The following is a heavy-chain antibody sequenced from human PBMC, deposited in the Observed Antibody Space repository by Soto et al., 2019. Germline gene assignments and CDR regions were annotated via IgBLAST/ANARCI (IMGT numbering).Heavy chain of an antibody. V-gene: IGHV3-23*01. D-gene: IGHD4-4*01. Sequence: EVQLLESGRGLVQPGGSLRLSCAASGFTFSSYGMSWVRQAPGKGLEWVSTITGSGGSTYYAESVRGRFTVSRDNSKNTIYLQMNSLRGDDTALYYCARRTGTTENFDSWGQGTLVTVSS. CDR2: ITGSGGST. CDR1: GFTFSSYG. CDR3: ARRTGTTENFDS. J-gene: IGHJ4*02.